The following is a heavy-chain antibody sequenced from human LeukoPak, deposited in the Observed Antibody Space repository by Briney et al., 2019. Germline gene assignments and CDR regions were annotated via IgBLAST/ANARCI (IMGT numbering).Heavy chain of an antibody. J-gene: IGHJ4*02. V-gene: IGHV3-23*01. CDR1: GFTFSSYA. D-gene: IGHD4-17*01. CDR3: AKDPMTTVTTTAY. CDR2: ISDSDGST. Sequence: PGGSLRLSRAASGFTFSSYAMSWVRQAPGKGLEWVSSISDSDGSTYYADSVKGRFTISRDNSKNTLYLQMNSLRAEDTAVYYCAKDPMTTVTTTAYWGQGTLVTVSS.